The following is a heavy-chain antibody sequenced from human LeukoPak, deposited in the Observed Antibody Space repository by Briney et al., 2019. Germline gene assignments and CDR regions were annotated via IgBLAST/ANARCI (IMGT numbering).Heavy chain of an antibody. V-gene: IGHV1-69*13. CDR2: IIPIFGTA. D-gene: IGHD6-19*01. J-gene: IGHJ4*02. CDR3: ASQTQWLVPGGLDY. Sequence: ASVKVSCKASGGTFSSYAISWVRQAPGQGLEWMGGIIPIFGTANYAQKFQGRVTITADESTSTAYMELSSLRSEDTAVYYCASQTQWLVPGGLDYWGQGTLVTVSS. CDR1: GGTFSSYA.